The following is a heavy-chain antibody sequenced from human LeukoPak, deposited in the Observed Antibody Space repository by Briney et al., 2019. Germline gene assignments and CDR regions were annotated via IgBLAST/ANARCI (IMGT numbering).Heavy chain of an antibody. CDR3: AGYDSSGYSLRY. Sequence: SETLSLTCTVSGGSISSYYWSWIRQPPGKGLEYIGYIYYSGSTNYNPSLKSRVTISIDTSKNQFSLKLSSVTAADTAVYYCAGYDSSGYSLRYWGQRTLVTVSS. CDR2: IYYSGST. J-gene: IGHJ4*02. CDR1: GGSISSYY. V-gene: IGHV4-59*01. D-gene: IGHD3-22*01.